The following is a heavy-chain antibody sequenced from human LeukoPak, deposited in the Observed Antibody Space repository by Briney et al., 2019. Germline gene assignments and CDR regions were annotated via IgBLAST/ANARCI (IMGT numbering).Heavy chain of an antibody. CDR3: ARNHYDSSGYYLGY. V-gene: IGHV4-39*07. CDR1: GGYISSSSYY. J-gene: IGHJ4*02. D-gene: IGHD3-22*01. Sequence: PSETLSLTCTVSGGYISSSSYYWGWIRQPPGKGMERIGSIYYSGSTYYNPSLKSRVTISVDTSKNQFSLKLSSVTAADTAVYYCARNHYDSSGYYLGYWGQGTLVTVSS. CDR2: IYYSGST.